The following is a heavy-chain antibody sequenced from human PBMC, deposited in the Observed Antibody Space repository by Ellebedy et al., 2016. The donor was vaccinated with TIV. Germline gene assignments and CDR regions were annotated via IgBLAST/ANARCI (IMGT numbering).Heavy chain of an antibody. V-gene: IGHV4-39*07. J-gene: IGHJ4*02. Sequence: MPSETLSLTCTVSGGSISSSSFYWGWTRQPPGKGLEWIGNIFYGGTTYYSPSLKSRVTMSVDTSKNQFSLNLSSVTAADTAVYYCAKVLRGGRSGDYFDSWGQGTLVTVSS. CDR1: GGSISSSSFY. D-gene: IGHD1-1*01. CDR3: AKVLRGGRSGDYFDS. CDR2: IFYGGTT.